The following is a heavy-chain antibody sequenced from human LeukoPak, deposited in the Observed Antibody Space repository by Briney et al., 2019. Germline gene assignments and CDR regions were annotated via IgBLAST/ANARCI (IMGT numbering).Heavy chain of an antibody. CDR1: GFTFSSYA. CDR2: INWNGGST. J-gene: IGHJ6*02. Sequence: GGSLRLSCAASGFTFSSYAMHWVRQAPGKGLEWVSGINWNGGSTGYADSVKGRFTISRDNAKNSLYLQMNSLRAEDTALYYCARDGRTSSDYYYGMDVWGQGTTVTVSS. V-gene: IGHV3-20*04. CDR3: ARDGRTSSDYYYGMDV. D-gene: IGHD1-26*01.